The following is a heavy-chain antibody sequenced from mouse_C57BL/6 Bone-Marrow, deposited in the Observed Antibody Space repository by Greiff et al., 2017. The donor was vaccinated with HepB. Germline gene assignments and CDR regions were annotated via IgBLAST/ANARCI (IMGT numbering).Heavy chain of an antibody. CDR2: IDPSDSYT. V-gene: IGHV1-59*01. CDR3: ARDTTVVFDY. Sequence: VQLQQPGAELVRPGTSVKLSCKASGYTFTSYWMHWVKQRPGQGLEWIGVIDPSDSYTNYNQKFKGKATLTAEKSSSTAYMQLSSLTSEDSAVYFCARDTTVVFDYWGQGTTLTVSS. CDR1: GYTFTSYW. J-gene: IGHJ2*01. D-gene: IGHD1-1*01.